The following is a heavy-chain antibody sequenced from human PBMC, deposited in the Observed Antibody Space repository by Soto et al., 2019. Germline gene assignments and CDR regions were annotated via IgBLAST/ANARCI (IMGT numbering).Heavy chain of an antibody. D-gene: IGHD6-19*01. CDR1: GGSFSGYY. Sequence: SETLTLTCAVYGGSFSGYYWSWIRQPPGKGLEWIGEINHSGSTNYNPSLKSRVTISVDTSKNQFSLKLSSVTAADTAVYYCARGPSSGWSEGSFDYWGQGTLVTVS. CDR3: ARGPSSGWSEGSFDY. CDR2: INHSGST. V-gene: IGHV4-34*01. J-gene: IGHJ4*02.